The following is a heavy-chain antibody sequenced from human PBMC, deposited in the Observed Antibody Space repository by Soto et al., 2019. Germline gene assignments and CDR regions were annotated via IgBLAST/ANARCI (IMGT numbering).Heavy chain of an antibody. V-gene: IGHV3-23*01. D-gene: IGHD5-12*01. CDR3: AKLEKATSTPGYFDY. J-gene: IGHJ4*02. CDR2: ISGSGGST. Sequence: GGSLRLSCAASGFTFSSYAMSWVRQDPGKGLEWVSAISGSGGSTYYADSVKGRFTISRDNSKNTLYLQMNSLRAEDTAVYYCAKLEKATSTPGYFDYWGQGTLVTVPQ. CDR1: GFTFSSYA.